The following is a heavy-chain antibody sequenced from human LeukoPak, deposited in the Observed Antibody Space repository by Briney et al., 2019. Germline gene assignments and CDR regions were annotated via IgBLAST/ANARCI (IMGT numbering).Heavy chain of an antibody. V-gene: IGHV1-18*01. J-gene: IGHJ4*02. CDR1: GYTFTSYG. D-gene: IGHD3-9*01. CDR2: ISAYNGNT. Sequence: GASVKVSCKASGYTFTSYGISWVRQAPGQGLEWMGWISAYNGNTNYAQKLQGRVTMTTDTSTSTAYMELRSLRSDDTAVYYCARGEFDWFARMYYFDYWGQGTLVTVSS. CDR3: ARGEFDWFARMYYFDY.